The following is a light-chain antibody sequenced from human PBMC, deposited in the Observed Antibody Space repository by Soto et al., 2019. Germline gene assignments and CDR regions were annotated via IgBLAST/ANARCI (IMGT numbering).Light chain of an antibody. CDR1: QSISSW. CDR3: PHYFDHPIP. J-gene: IGKJ1*01. CDR2: DAS. Sequence: PANEYATVGFRVTXXFRASQSISSWLAWYQQKPGKAPKFLIYDASSLESGVPSRFSGSGSGTDFTLTISSLQADDFAAYDCPHYFDHPIPFARGAKV. V-gene: IGKV1-5*01.